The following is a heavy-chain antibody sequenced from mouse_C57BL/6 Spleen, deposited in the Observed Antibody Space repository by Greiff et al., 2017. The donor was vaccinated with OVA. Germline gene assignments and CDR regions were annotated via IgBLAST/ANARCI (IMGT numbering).Heavy chain of an antibody. V-gene: IGHV5-9*01. D-gene: IGHD2-4*01. CDR1: GFTFSSYT. CDR2: ISGGGGNT. Sequence: EVKLMESGGGLVKPGGSLKLSCAASGFTFSSYTMSWVRQTPEKRLEWVATISGGGGNTYYPDSVKGRFTISRDNAKNTLYLQMSSLRSEDTALYYCARRIDYDWYFDVWGTGTTVTVSS. CDR3: ARRIDYDWYFDV. J-gene: IGHJ1*03.